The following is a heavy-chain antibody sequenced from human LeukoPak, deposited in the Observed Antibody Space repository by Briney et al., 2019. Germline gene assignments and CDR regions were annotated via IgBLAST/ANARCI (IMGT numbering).Heavy chain of an antibody. CDR1: GFTFSSYA. CDR2: ISGSGGST. D-gene: IGHD3-22*01. Sequence: QTGGSPRLSCAASGFTFSSYAMSWVRQAPGKGLEWVSAISGSGGSTYYADSVKGRFTISRDNSKNTLYLQMNSLRAEDTAVYYCARDYYDSSGYYAFGYWGQGTLVTVSS. J-gene: IGHJ4*02. CDR3: ARDYYDSSGYYAFGY. V-gene: IGHV3-23*01.